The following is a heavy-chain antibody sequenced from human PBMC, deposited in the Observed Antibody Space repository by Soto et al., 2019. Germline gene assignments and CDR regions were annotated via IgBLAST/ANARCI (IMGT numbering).Heavy chain of an antibody. J-gene: IGHJ4*01. CDR3: AKDRRITMVRGVLRAFDS. V-gene: IGHV3-30-3*02. Sequence: GGSLRLSCAGSGLTFSNFPLHWVRQAPGKGLEWVAVISFDGANKYYADSVKGRFALSRDNYKNMLYLQMNSLRAEDTAVYYCAKDRRITMVRGVLRAFDSWGQGNLVTVSS. CDR2: ISFDGANK. D-gene: IGHD3-10*01. CDR1: GLTFSNFP.